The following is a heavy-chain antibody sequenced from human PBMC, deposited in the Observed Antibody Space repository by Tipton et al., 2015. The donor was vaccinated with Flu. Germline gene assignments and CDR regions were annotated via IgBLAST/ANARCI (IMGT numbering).Heavy chain of an antibody. CDR1: GFTFSNYE. D-gene: IGHD1-7*01. J-gene: IGHJ6*02. Sequence: SLRLSCAASGFTFSNYEMNWVRQAPGKGLEWVSYISDSGSTIYYADSVKGRFTVSRDNAKNSLYLQMNSLRAEDTAVYYCARDGAYNWNYVLGYYYFYAMDVWGQGTPVTVSS. CDR2: ISDSGSTI. V-gene: IGHV3-48*03. CDR3: ARDGAYNWNYVLGYYYFYAMDV.